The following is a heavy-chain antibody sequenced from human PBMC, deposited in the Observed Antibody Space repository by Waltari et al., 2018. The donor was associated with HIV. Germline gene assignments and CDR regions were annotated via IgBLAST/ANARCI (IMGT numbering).Heavy chain of an antibody. CDR2: MNYSGNT. V-gene: IGHV4-34*02. CDR1: GGPCSGSF. Sequence: VQLKQWGAGLLKPSETLSLTCAVYGGPCSGSFLSWIRQSPGEGLEWVGEMNYSGNTKYNPSLKSRVSRSVDTSLNQVSLKLSSVTAADTAVYYCASLHITTSGTEFDFWGQGTVVTVSS. CDR3: ASLHITTSGTEFDF. J-gene: IGHJ4*02. D-gene: IGHD1-1*01.